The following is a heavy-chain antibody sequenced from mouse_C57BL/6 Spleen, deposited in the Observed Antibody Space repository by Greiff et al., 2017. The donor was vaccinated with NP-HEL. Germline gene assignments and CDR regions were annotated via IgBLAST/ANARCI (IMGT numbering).Heavy chain of an antibody. CDR3: ARSNSGSSVYYFDY. CDR2: IDPSDSYT. J-gene: IGHJ2*01. V-gene: IGHV1-50*01. CDR1: GYTFTSYW. D-gene: IGHD1-1*01. Sequence: QVQLQQPGAELVKPGASVKLSCKASGYTFTSYWMQWVKQRPGQGLEWIGEIDPSDSYTNYTQKFKGTATLTVDKSSSTAYLQLSCLTSEDSAVSYCARSNSGSSVYYFDYWGQGTPLTVSS.